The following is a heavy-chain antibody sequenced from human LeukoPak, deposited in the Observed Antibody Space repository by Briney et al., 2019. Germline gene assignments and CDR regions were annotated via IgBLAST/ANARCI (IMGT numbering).Heavy chain of an antibody. V-gene: IGHV4-39*01. Sequence: SETLSLTCAVSGASISSSSSYWGWIRQPPGEGLEWIGTVNYRGAAYYNPSLKRRVTISVDPSKNQFSLKLTSVTAADTAVYYCATPGVIIIYYFDYWGQGILVTVSS. D-gene: IGHD3-10*01. J-gene: IGHJ4*02. CDR1: GASISSSSSY. CDR2: VNYRGAA. CDR3: ATPGVIIIYYFDY.